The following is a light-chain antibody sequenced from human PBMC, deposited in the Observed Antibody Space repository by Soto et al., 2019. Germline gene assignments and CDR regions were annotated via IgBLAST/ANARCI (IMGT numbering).Light chain of an antibody. CDR3: QQYGSSGT. CDR2: GAS. J-gene: IGKJ1*01. V-gene: IGKV3-20*01. CDR1: QSVSNNY. Sequence: EIVLTQSPGTLSLSPGERATLSCRASQSVSNNYLAWYQQKPGQAPRLLIYGASYRATGIPDRFSGSGSGTYFTLTISRLEPEDFAVYYCQQYGSSGTFGQGTKVDIK.